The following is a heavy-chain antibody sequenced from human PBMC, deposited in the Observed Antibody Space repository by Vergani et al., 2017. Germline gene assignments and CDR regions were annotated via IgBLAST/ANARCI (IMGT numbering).Heavy chain of an antibody. CDR3: ASSITIFGVVKFDP. CDR1: GFTFSSSS. V-gene: IGHV3-21*01. D-gene: IGHD3-3*01. CDR2: ISSSSSYI. J-gene: IGHJ5*02. Sequence: EVQLVESGGGLVKPGGSLRLSCAASGFTFSSSSLNWVRPAPGNGLEWVSSISSSSSYIYYADSVKGRFTISRDNAKNSLYLQMNSLRAEDTAVYYCASSITIFGVVKFDPWGQGTLVTVSS.